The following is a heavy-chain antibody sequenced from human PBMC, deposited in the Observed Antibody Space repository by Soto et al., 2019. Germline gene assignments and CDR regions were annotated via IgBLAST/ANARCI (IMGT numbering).Heavy chain of an antibody. V-gene: IGHV3-53*04. D-gene: IGHD6-6*01. CDR2: IYSGGST. J-gene: IGHJ4*02. CDR3: ARGWWLTAARAPPAFDY. Sequence: PGGSLRLSCAASGFTVSSNYMSWVRQAPGKGLEWVSVIYSGGSTYYADSVKGRFTISRHNSKSTLYLQMNSLRAEDTAVYYCARGWWLTAARAPPAFDYWGQGTLVTVSS. CDR1: GFTVSSNY.